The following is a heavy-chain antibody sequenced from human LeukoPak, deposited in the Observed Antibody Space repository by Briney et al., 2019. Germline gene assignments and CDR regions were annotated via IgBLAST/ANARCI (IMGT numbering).Heavy chain of an antibody. CDR3: AKAEDPYYCSGGSCYGPFDY. J-gene: IGHJ4*02. CDR2: IYYSGST. Sequence: SETLSLTCTVSGGSISSSSYYWGWIRQPPGKGLEWIGSIYYSGSTYYNPSLKSRVTISVDTSKNQFSLKLSSVTAADTAVYYCAKAEDPYYCSGGSCYGPFDYWGQGTLVTVSS. CDR1: GGSISSSSYY. V-gene: IGHV4-39*01. D-gene: IGHD2-15*01.